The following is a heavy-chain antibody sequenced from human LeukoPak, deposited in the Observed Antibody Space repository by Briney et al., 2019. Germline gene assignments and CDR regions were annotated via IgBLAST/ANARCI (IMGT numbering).Heavy chain of an antibody. Sequence: TGGPLRLSCAASGLTFSTYWMTWVRQAPGKGLEWVANIKQDGSEKNYVDSVKGRFTISRDNAKNSLYLQMNSLRVEDTAVYYCAGGIAMVRGGDVWGKGTTVTVSS. D-gene: IGHD3-10*01. CDR2: IKQDGSEK. CDR1: GLTFSTYW. J-gene: IGHJ6*04. V-gene: IGHV3-7*01. CDR3: AGGIAMVRGGDV.